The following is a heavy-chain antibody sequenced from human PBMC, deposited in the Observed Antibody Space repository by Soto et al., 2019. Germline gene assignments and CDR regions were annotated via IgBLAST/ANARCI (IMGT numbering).Heavy chain of an antibody. D-gene: IGHD3-10*01. CDR1: GYTFTSYG. Sequence: QVQLVQSGAEVKKPGASVKVSCKASGYTFTSYGISWVRQAPGQGLEWMGWISAYNGNTNYAQKLQGRVTMTTDTSTSTDYMELRSLRSDDTAVYYCAGDDDFGSGSAHFDYWGQGTLVTVSS. V-gene: IGHV1-18*01. CDR2: ISAYNGNT. J-gene: IGHJ4*02. CDR3: AGDDDFGSGSAHFDY.